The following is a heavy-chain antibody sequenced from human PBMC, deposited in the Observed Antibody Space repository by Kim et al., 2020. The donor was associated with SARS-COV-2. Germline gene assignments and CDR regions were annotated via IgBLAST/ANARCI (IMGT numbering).Heavy chain of an antibody. D-gene: IGHD6-19*01. Sequence: GGSLRLSCAASGFTFSDYYMSWIRQAPGKGLEWVSYISSSSSYTNYADSVKGRFTISRDNAKNSLYLQMNSLRAEDTAVYYCARDHVAVAGDYWGQGTLVTVSS. CDR2: ISSSSSYT. V-gene: IGHV3-11*06. J-gene: IGHJ4*02. CDR3: ARDHVAVAGDY. CDR1: GFTFSDYY.